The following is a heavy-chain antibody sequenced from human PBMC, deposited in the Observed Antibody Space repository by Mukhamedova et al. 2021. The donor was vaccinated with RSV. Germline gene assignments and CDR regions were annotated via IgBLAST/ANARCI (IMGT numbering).Heavy chain of an antibody. J-gene: IGHJ3*02. D-gene: IGHD3-16*02. Sequence: GLEWMGWISAYNGNTNYALKLQGRVTMTTDTSTSTAYMELRSLRSDDTAVYYCASRGGYDYVWGSYRKIDDAFDIWGQGTMVTVSS. CDR3: ASRGGYDYVWGSYRKIDDAFDI. V-gene: IGHV1-18*01. CDR2: ISAYNGNT.